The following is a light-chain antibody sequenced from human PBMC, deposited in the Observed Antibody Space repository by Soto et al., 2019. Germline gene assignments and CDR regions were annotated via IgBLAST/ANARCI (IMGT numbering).Light chain of an antibody. CDR1: QSVSSY. J-gene: IGKJ4*01. CDR3: QQRSNWPRVT. CDR2: DAS. Sequence: EIVLTQSPATLSLSPGERATLSCRASQSVSSYLCWYQQKPGQAPRLLIYDASNRATGIPARFSGSGSGTDFTLTISSLEPEDFAVYDCQQRSNWPRVTFGGGTKVEIK. V-gene: IGKV3-11*01.